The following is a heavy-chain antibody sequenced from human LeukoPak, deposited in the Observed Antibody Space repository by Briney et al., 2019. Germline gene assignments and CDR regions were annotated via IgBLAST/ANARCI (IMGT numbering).Heavy chain of an antibody. Sequence: PSETLSLTCTVSGGSISSSSYYWGWIRQPPGKGLEWIGSIYYSGSTYYNPSLKSRVTISVDTSKNQFSLKLSSVTAADTAVYYCARGRRVGATRGYYFDYWGQGTLVTVSS. V-gene: IGHV4-39*07. CDR2: IYYSGST. CDR3: ARGRRVGATRGYYFDY. CDR1: GGSISSSSYY. D-gene: IGHD1-26*01. J-gene: IGHJ4*02.